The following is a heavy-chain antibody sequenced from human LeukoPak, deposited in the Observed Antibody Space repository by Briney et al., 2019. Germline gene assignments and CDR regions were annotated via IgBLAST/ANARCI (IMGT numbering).Heavy chain of an antibody. D-gene: IGHD3-9*01. Sequence: GGSLILSCAASGFTFSSYAMRWVREAPGKGLEWVSAISGSGGRTYYADSVKGRFNISRDNSKNTLYLQMNSLRADDTAVYYCATHYDILTGYYSPFEYWGQGTLVTGSS. CDR2: ISGSGGRT. CDR3: ATHYDILTGYYSPFEY. CDR1: GFTFSSYA. J-gene: IGHJ4*02. V-gene: IGHV3-23*01.